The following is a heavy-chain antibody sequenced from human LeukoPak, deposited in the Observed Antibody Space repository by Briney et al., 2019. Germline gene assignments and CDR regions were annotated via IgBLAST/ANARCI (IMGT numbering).Heavy chain of an antibody. Sequence: GGSLRLSCAASGFTFSSYSMNWVRQAPGKGLEWVSSISSSSSYIYYADSVKGRFTISRDNAKNSLYLQVNSLRAEDTAVYYCARDRYYDSSGYYQFDYWGQGTLVTVSS. D-gene: IGHD3-22*01. CDR2: ISSSSSYI. V-gene: IGHV3-21*01. CDR1: GFTFSSYS. J-gene: IGHJ4*02. CDR3: ARDRYYDSSGYYQFDY.